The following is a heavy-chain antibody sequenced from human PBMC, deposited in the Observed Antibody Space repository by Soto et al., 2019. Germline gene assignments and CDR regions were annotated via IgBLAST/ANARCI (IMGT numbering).Heavy chain of an antibody. D-gene: IGHD6-19*01. J-gene: IGHJ4*02. CDR1: GFTVSSFP. CDR2: ISSSGDDS. Sequence: GGSLRLSCAASGFTVSSFPMTWVRQAPGKGLEWVSSISSSGDDSFYADSVKGRFTISRDSSKNMLFLQLSSLRAEDTAVYYCARKVAGSIWGQGTLVTVSS. V-gene: IGHV3-23*01. CDR3: ARKVAGSI.